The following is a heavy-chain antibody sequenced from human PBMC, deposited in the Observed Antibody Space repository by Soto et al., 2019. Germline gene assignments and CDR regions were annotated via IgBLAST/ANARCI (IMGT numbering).Heavy chain of an antibody. V-gene: IGHV4-31*03. CDR3: ATTYGDLSTPHPDY. Sequence: QVQLQESGPGLVKPSQTLSLTCTVSGGSISSGGYYWSWIRQHPGKAREWIGYIYYSGSTYYNPSLKSRVTISVDTSKNQFSLKLSSVTAADTAVYYCATTYGDLSTPHPDYWGQGTLVTVSS. J-gene: IGHJ4*02. CDR1: GGSISSGGYY. D-gene: IGHD4-17*01. CDR2: IYYSGST.